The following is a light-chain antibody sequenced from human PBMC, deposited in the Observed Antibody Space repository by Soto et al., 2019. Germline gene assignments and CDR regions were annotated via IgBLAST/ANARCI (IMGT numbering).Light chain of an antibody. CDR3: QQRSSWPLVT. Sequence: EIVLTQSPAPLSLSPGERATLSCRASQSVSTYLAWYQQQPGQAPRLLIYDASNRANGIPARFSGSGSGTAVTLTISSLDPEDFGVYYCQQRSSWPLVTFGHGTRLEGK. J-gene: IGKJ5*01. CDR1: QSVSTY. V-gene: IGKV3-11*01. CDR2: DAS.